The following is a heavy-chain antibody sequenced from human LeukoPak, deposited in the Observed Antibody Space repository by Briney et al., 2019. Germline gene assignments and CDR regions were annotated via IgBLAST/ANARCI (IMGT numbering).Heavy chain of an antibody. Sequence: SETLSLTCTVSGGSISSYYWGWIRQPPGKGLEWIGYIFYSGNTNYNPSLKSRVTISVDTSKNQISLRLSSVTAADTAVYYCARGFCTDGVCYTFDPWGQGTLVTVSS. J-gene: IGHJ5*02. CDR1: GGSISSYY. V-gene: IGHV4-59*01. CDR2: IFYSGNT. CDR3: ARGFCTDGVCYTFDP. D-gene: IGHD2-8*01.